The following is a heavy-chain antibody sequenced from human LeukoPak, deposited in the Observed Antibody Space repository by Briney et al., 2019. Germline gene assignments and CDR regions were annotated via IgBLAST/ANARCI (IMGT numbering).Heavy chain of an antibody. V-gene: IGHV3-21*05. D-gene: IGHD3-22*01. CDR2: ISSSSTYS. J-gene: IGHJ5*02. CDR3: ARVMIGTVNWFDP. Sequence: GGSLRLSCAASGFTFSSYAMSWVRQAPGKGLEWVSYISSSSTYSSYADSVKGRFTISRDNAKNSLYLQMNSLRAEDTAVYYCARVMIGTVNWFDPWGQGTLVTVS. CDR1: GFTFSSYA.